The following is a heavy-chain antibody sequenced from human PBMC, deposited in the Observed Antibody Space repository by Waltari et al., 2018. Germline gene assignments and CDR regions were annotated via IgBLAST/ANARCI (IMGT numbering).Heavy chain of an antibody. CDR1: GFSGDRYS. Sequence: EVQLVESGGGLIQPGGSLRLSCAASGFSGDRYSMGGVRQAPGEGLECVSLIYIGDTTHYPDSVKGRFTISRDISQNTLRLQMNSLRAEDTAMYYCAKFGGRSSSAFDIWGQGTVVTVSS. J-gene: IGHJ3*02. CDR3: AKFGGRSSSAFDI. V-gene: IGHV3-53*01. D-gene: IGHD6-6*01. CDR2: IYIGDTT.